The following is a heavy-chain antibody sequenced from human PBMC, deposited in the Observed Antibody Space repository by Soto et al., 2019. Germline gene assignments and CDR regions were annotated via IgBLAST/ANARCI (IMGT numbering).Heavy chain of an antibody. D-gene: IGHD5-18*01. J-gene: IGHJ6*02. Sequence: ASVKVSCKASGGTFSSYAISWVRQAPGQGLEWMGGIIPIFGTANYAQKFQGRVTITADESTSTAYMELSSLRSEDTAVYYCARGDTAMVSQSSLYYYGMDVWGQGTTVTVSS. CDR1: GGTFSSYA. V-gene: IGHV1-69*13. CDR3: ARGDTAMVSQSSLYYYGMDV. CDR2: IIPIFGTA.